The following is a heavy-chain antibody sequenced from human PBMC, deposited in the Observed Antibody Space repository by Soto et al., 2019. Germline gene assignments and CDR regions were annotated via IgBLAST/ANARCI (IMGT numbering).Heavy chain of an antibody. CDR1: GYIFTSYA. CDR2: INAGNGNT. J-gene: IGHJ6*02. CDR3: ARYTPEYCSGGSCYHYYGVDV. V-gene: IGHV1-3*01. Sequence: ASVKVSCKASGYIFTSYALHWVRQAPGQGLEWMGWINAGNGNTKYSQKFQGRVTITRDTSASTAYMELSSLRSEDTAVYYCARYTPEYCSGGSCYHYYGVDVWGQGTTVTVPS. D-gene: IGHD2-15*01.